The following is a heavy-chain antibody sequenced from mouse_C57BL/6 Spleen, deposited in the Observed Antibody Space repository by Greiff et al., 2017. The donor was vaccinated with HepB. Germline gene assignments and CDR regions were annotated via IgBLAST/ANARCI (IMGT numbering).Heavy chain of an antibody. CDR2: INYDGSST. Sequence: EVKVVESEGGLVQPGSSMKLSCTASGFTFSDYYMAWVRQVPEKGLEWVANINYDGSSTYYLDSLKSRFIISRDNAKNILYLQMSSLKSEDTATYYCARGPYLRRDYAMDYWGQGTSVTVSS. CDR1: GFTFSDYY. J-gene: IGHJ4*01. D-gene: IGHD2-12*01. V-gene: IGHV5-16*01. CDR3: ARGPYLRRDYAMDY.